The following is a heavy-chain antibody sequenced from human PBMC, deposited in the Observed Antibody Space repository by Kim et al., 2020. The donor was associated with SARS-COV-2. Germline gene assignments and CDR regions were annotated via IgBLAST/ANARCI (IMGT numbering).Heavy chain of an antibody. J-gene: IGHJ6*02. CDR2: ISSNGGST. D-gene: IGHD3-9*01. V-gene: IGHV3-64D*06. Sequence: GGSLRLSCSASGFTFSSYAMHWVRQAPGKGLEYVSAISSNGGSTYYADSVKGRFTISRDNSKNTLYLQMSSLRAEDTAVYYCVKDQIYYDILTGYRSCMDVWGQGTTVTVSS. CDR1: GFTFSSYA. CDR3: VKDQIYYDILTGYRSCMDV.